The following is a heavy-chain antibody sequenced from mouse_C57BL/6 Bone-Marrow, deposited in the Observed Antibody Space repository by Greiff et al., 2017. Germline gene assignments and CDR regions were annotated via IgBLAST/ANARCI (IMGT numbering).Heavy chain of an antibody. CDR2: IYPGNSDT. J-gene: IGHJ4*01. V-gene: IGHV1-5*01. CDR1: GYTFTSYW. Sequence: VQLQQSGTVLARPGASVKMSCKTSGYTFTSYWMHWVKQRPGQGLEWIGAIYPGNSDTSSNQKFKGKATLTAVTSASTAYMELSSLTNDDSAVSYCTRYLWYYAMDYWGQGTSVTVSS. CDR3: TRYLWYYAMDY. D-gene: IGHD1-1*02.